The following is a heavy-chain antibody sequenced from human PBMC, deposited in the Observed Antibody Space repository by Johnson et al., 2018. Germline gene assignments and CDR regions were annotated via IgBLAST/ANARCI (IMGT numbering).Heavy chain of an antibody. CDR1: GFTFSTYG. CDR3: AKDDNWGSAFDI. Sequence: QVQLQESGGGVVQPGRSLRLSCAASGFTFSTYGMHWVRQAPGKGLEWLSVIAFDGSNKNYVDSVKGRFTISRDNSKNTLYLQMNSLGAEETAVYYCAKDDNWGSAFDIWGQGTMVTVSS. V-gene: IGHV3-30*18. CDR2: IAFDGSNK. J-gene: IGHJ3*02. D-gene: IGHD7-27*01.